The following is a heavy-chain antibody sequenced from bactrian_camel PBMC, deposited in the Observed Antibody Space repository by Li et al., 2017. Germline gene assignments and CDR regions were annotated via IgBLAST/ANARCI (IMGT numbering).Heavy chain of an antibody. D-gene: IGHD6*01. CDR1: VSGYTFNSAC. J-gene: IGHJ4*01. V-gene: IGHV3S31*01. CDR2: IYTGDHST. Sequence: DVQLVESGGGSVQAGGSLRLACVSSVSGYTFNSACMSWFRQPPGKEREGVALIYTGDHSTYYTDSVKGRFTISRENDKNTVYLQMNNLKPEDTAMYYCVDDCYGSRYYLARRTNVWGQGTQVTVS. CDR3: VDDCYGSRYYLARRTNV.